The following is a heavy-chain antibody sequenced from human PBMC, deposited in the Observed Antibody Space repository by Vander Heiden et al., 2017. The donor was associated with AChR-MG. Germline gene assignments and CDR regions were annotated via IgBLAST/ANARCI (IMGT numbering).Heavy chain of an antibody. CDR2: INHSGST. CDR1: GGSFSGYY. D-gene: IGHD7-27*01. V-gene: IGHV4-34*01. Sequence: QVQLQQWGAGLLKPSETLSLTCAVYGGSFSGYYWSWIRQPPGKGLEWIGEINHSGSTNYNPSLKSRVTISVDTSKNQFSLKLSSVTAADTAVYYCARTIYSFWGARMDVWGQGTTVTVSS. J-gene: IGHJ6*02. CDR3: ARTIYSFWGARMDV.